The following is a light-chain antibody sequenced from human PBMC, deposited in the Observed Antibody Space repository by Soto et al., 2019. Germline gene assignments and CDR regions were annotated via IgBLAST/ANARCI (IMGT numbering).Light chain of an antibody. CDR3: SSYTTSDTLV. CDR2: EVS. Sequence: QSALTQPASVSGSPGQSITISCTGSSSDVGAYNSVAWYQHHPGKAPKLMLYEVSNRPSGISNRFSGSKSGNTASLTISGLQDEDEADYYCSSYTTSDTLVFGGGTKLTVL. J-gene: IGLJ3*02. V-gene: IGLV2-14*01. CDR1: SSDVGAYNS.